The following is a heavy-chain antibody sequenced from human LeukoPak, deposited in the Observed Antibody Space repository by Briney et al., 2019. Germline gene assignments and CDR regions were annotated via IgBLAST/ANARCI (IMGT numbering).Heavy chain of an antibody. V-gene: IGHV4-34*01. CDR1: GGSFSGYY. CDR3: ARGPTKLRFLEWLLPPGYYYYMDV. J-gene: IGHJ6*03. CDR2: INHSGST. Sequence: SETLSLTCAVYGGSFSGYYWSWIRQPPGKGLEWIGEINHSGSTNYNPSLKSRVTISVDTSKNQFSLKLSSVTAADTAVYYCARGPTKLRFLEWLLPPGYYYYMDVWGKGTTVTVSS. D-gene: IGHD3-3*01.